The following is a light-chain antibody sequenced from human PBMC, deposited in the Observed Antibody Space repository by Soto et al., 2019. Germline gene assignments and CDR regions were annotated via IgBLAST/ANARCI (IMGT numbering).Light chain of an antibody. J-gene: IGKJ1*01. Sequence: EIVMTQSPATLSVSPGEKVTLSCRASQLVRGSQVAWYQQKPGEAPRLLIFGASIRATGIPARFSGDGSETEFTLTISSLQSEDFAVYYCQQYYRWPQTFGQGTKVDI. V-gene: IGKV3-15*01. CDR2: GAS. CDR3: QQYYRWPQT. CDR1: QLVRGSQ.